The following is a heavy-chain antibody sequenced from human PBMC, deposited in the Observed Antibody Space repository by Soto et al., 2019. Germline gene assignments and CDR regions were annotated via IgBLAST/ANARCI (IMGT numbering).Heavy chain of an antibody. CDR3: TRDSRELWFGELLAFDY. Sequence: GGSLRLSCTASGFTFGDYAMSWFRQAPGKGLEWVGFIRSKAYGGTTEYVASVKGRFTISRDDSKSIAYLQMNSLKTEDTAVYYCTRDSRELWFGELLAFDYWGQGTLVTVSS. D-gene: IGHD3-10*01. J-gene: IGHJ4*02. V-gene: IGHV3-49*03. CDR2: IRSKAYGGTT. CDR1: GFTFGDYA.